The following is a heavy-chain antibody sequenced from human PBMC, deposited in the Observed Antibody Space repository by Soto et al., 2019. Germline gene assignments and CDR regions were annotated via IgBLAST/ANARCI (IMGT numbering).Heavy chain of an antibody. CDR2: INRDGSST. V-gene: IGHV3-74*01. CDR1: GFSFSSHW. CDR3: AKTPISYCSSTSCYQYFDY. D-gene: IGHD2-2*01. J-gene: IGHJ4*02. Sequence: GGSLRLSCAASGFSFSSHWMHWIRQAPEKGLVWVSHINRDGSSTAYADSVKGRFTISRDNAKNTLYLQMDSLRADDTAVYYCAKTPISYCSSTSCYQYFDYWGRGTLVTVSS.